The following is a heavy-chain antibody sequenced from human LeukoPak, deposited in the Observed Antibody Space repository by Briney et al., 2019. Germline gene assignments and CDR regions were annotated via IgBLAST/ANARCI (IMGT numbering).Heavy chain of an antibody. CDR3: ASCLFDYYYFDQ. J-gene: IGHJ4*02. Sequence: PSETLSLTCAVSGVSITSHNWWSWGRQSPGKGLEWIGEIYHSGTTNYSPSLKSRVTISVDKSKNQLSLRLTSVTAADTAVYFCASCLFDYYYFDQWGQGTLVTVSS. CDR1: GVSITSHNW. D-gene: IGHD3-10*01. V-gene: IGHV4-4*02. CDR2: IYHSGTT.